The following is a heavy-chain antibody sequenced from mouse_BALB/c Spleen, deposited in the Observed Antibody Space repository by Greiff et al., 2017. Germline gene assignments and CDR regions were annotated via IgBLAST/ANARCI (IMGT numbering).Heavy chain of an antibody. CDR2: ISSGGSYT. J-gene: IGHJ2*01. CDR1: GFTFSSYA. Sequence: VQLQQSGGGLVKPGGSLKLSCAASGFTFSSYAMSWVRQTPEKRLEWVATISSGGSYTYYPDSVKGRFTISRDNAKNTLFLQMTSLRSEDTAMYYCARSGRGDYFDYWGQGTTLTVSS. V-gene: IGHV5-9-3*01. CDR3: ARSGRGDYFDY. D-gene: IGHD3-1*01.